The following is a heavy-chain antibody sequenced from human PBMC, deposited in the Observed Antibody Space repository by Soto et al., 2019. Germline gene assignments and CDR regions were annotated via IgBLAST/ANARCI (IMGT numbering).Heavy chain of an antibody. V-gene: IGHV4-39*01. CDR3: ARHFYSGSYFDY. CDR1: GGSISSSSYY. J-gene: IGHJ4*02. CDR2: IYYSGRT. Sequence: SETLSLTCTVSGGSISSSSYYWGWIRQPPGKGLEWIGSIYYSGRTYYNPSLKSRVTISVDTSKNQFSLKLSSVTAADTAVYYCARHFYSGSYFDYWGQGTLVTVSS. D-gene: IGHD1-26*01.